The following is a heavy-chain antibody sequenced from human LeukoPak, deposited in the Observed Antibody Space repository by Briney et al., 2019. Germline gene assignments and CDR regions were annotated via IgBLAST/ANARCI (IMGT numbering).Heavy chain of an antibody. J-gene: IGHJ6*03. Sequence: GGSLRLSCAASGFTFSSYGMSWVRQAPGKGLEWVSAISGSGGSTYYADSVKGRFTISRDNSKNTLYLQMNSLRAEDTAVYYCAKGYCSSTSCYYYMDVWGKGTTVTISS. CDR3: AKGYCSSTSCYYYMDV. V-gene: IGHV3-23*01. CDR1: GFTFSSYG. CDR2: ISGSGGST. D-gene: IGHD2-2*01.